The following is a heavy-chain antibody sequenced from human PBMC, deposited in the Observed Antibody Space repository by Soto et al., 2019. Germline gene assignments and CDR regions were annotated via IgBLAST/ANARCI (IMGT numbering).Heavy chain of an antibody. CDR2: ICYSGRT. CDR1: GGSVTNYY. V-gene: IGHV4-59*08. D-gene: IGHD4-17*01. J-gene: IGHJ5*02. Sequence: SQTLSLTCTVSGGSVTNYYWSWIRQPPGKGLEWMGYICYSGRTTYNPSLRSRVTISVDTSNNQFSLKLNSVTAADTAVYYCARGIKYGDYSRWFDPWGPGTLVSVSS. CDR3: ARGIKYGDYSRWFDP.